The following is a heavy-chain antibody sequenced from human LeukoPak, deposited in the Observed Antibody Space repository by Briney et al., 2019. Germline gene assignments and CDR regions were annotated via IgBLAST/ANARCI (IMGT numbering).Heavy chain of an antibody. J-gene: IGHJ4*02. CDR1: GFTFSSYG. D-gene: IGHD3-22*01. V-gene: IGHV3-30*03. CDR2: ISYDGSNK. Sequence: GGSLRLSCAASGFTFSSYGMHWVRQAPGKGLEWVAVISYDGSNKYYADSVKGRFTISRDNSKNTLYLQMNSLRAEDTAVYYCAREGRDLYDSSGTFDYWGQGTLVTVSS. CDR3: AREGRDLYDSSGTFDY.